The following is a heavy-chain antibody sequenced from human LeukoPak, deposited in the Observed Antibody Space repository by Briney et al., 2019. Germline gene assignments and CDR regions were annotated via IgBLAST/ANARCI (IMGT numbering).Heavy chain of an antibody. CDR1: GGTFSSYA. CDR2: IIPIFGTA. Sequence: ASVTVSCKASGGTFSSYAISRVRQAPGQGLEWMGGIIPIFGTANYAQKFQGRVTVTADESTSTAYMELSSLRSEDTAVYYCARAVNGIVGATTWGYFDYWGQGTLVTVSS. V-gene: IGHV1-69*13. CDR3: ARAVNGIVGATTWGYFDY. D-gene: IGHD1-26*01. J-gene: IGHJ4*02.